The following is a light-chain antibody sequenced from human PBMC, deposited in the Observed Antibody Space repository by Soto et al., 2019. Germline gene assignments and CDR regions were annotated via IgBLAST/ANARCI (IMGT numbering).Light chain of an antibody. V-gene: IGKV2-30*01. Sequence: DVVMTQSPLSLSVTLGQPASISCSSSQSLLYSNGNTYLNWFQQRPGQPPRRLIYKVSNRDSGVPDRFRGSGSATDFTLKISRVEAEDVGLYYCMQGTHRPGTFGQGTKLEIK. CDR1: QSLLYSNGNTY. CDR2: KVS. J-gene: IGKJ2*02. CDR3: MQGTHRPGT.